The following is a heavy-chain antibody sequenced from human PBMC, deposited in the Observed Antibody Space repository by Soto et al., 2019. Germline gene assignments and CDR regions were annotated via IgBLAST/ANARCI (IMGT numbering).Heavy chain of an antibody. Sequence: QAQLVESGGGVVQPGESLRLSCEVSGFTFSAYGMHWVRQAPGKGLEWVAAISHDGTNKNYGDSVKGRFTISRDNSKKTLDLQMNSLRPEDTARYYCAKDEYYYSRSGYYIFDSWGQGTMVTVS. J-gene: IGHJ4*02. CDR2: ISHDGTNK. CDR1: GFTFSAYG. CDR3: AKDEYYYSRSGYYIFDS. V-gene: IGHV3-30*18. D-gene: IGHD3-22*01.